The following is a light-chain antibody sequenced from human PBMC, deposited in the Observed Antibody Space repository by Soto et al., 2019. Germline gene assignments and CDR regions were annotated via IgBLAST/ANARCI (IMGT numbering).Light chain of an antibody. CDR3: QQYNSYAWT. V-gene: IGKV1-5*01. Sequence: DIQMTQSPSTLSGSVGDRVTITCRASQTISSWLAWYQQKPGKAPKLLIYDASNLQGGVPSRFSGSGSGTEFTLTISSLQPDDFATYYCQQYNSYAWTFGQGTKVDIK. CDR1: QTISSW. CDR2: DAS. J-gene: IGKJ1*01.